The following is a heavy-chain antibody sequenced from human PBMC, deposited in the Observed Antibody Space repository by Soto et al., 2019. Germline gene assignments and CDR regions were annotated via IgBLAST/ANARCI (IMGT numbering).Heavy chain of an antibody. CDR2: IYPGDSDT. Sequence: PGESLKISCXGXGYSFTSYWIGWVRQMPGKGLEWMGVIYPGDSDTRYSPSFQGQVTISADKSISTAYLQWSSLKASDTAMYYCARREVTYYYGSGSYYFEYWGQGTLVTVSS. CDR3: ARREVTYYYGSGSYYFEY. CDR1: GYSFTSYW. D-gene: IGHD3-10*01. V-gene: IGHV5-51*01. J-gene: IGHJ4*02.